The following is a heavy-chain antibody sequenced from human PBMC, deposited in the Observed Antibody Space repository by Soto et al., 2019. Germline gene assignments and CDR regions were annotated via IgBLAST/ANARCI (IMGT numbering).Heavy chain of an antibody. CDR2: INPSGGST. D-gene: IGHD2-15*01. Sequence: ASVKVSCKASGYTFTSYYMHWVRQAPGQGLEWMGIINPSGGSTSYAQKFQGRVTMTRDTSTSTVYMELSSLRSEDTAVYYCARGRYCSGGSCHSGEYFQHWGQGTLVTVSS. J-gene: IGHJ1*01. CDR1: GYTFTSYY. V-gene: IGHV1-46*01. CDR3: ARGRYCSGGSCHSGEYFQH.